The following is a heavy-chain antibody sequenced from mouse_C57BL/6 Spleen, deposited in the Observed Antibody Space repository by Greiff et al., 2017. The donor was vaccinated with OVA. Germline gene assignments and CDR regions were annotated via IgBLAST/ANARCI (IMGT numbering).Heavy chain of an antibody. CDR3: ARPAQATDFDY. V-gene: IGHV1-19*01. J-gene: IGHJ2*01. Sequence: DVKLQESGPVLVKPGASVKMSCKASGYTFTDYYMNWVKQSHGKSLEWIGVINPYNGGTSYNQKFKGKATLTVDKSSSTAYMELNSLTSEDSAVYYCARPAQATDFDYWGQGTTLTVSS. D-gene: IGHD3-2*02. CDR2: INPYNGGT. CDR1: GYTFTDYY.